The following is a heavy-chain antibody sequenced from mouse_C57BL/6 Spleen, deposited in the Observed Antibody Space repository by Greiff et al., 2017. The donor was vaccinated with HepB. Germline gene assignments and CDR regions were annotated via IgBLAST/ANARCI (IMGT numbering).Heavy chain of an antibody. Sequence: QVQLQQSGTELVKPGASVKLSCKASGYTFTSYWMHWVKQRPGQGLEWIGNINPSNGGTNYNEKFKSKATLTVDKSSSTAYMQLSSLTSEDSAVYYCAGGDAYDYDPAWFAYWGQGTLVTVSA. V-gene: IGHV1-53*01. CDR1: GYTFTSYW. CDR3: AGGDAYDYDPAWFAY. D-gene: IGHD2-4*01. J-gene: IGHJ3*01. CDR2: INPSNGGT.